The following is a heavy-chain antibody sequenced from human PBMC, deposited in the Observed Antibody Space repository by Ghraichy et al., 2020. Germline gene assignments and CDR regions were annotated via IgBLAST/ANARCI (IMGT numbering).Heavy chain of an antibody. CDR2: ISGSGGST. V-gene: IGHV3-23*01. J-gene: IGHJ6*03. CDR3: AKGPAEYYDFWSGYYTTNYYYYYMDV. D-gene: IGHD3-3*01. Sequence: GGSLRLSCAASGFTFSSYAMSWVRQAPGKGLEWVSAISGSGGSTYYADSVKGRFTISRDNSKNTLYLQMNSLRAEDTAVYYCAKGPAEYYDFWSGYYTTNYYYYYMDVWGKGTTVTVSS. CDR1: GFTFSSYA.